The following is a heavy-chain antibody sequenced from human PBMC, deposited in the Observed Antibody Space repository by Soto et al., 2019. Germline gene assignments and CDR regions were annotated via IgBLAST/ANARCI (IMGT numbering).Heavy chain of an antibody. Sequence: GASVKVSCKASGYTFTSYAMHWVRQAPGQRLEWMGWINAGNGNTKYSQKFQGRVTITRDTSASTAYMELSSLRSEDTAVYYCARDTSRITIFGVVTPYYMDVWGKGTTVTVSS. V-gene: IGHV1-3*01. CDR2: INAGNGNT. CDR1: GYTFTSYA. CDR3: ARDTSRITIFGVVTPYYMDV. D-gene: IGHD3-3*01. J-gene: IGHJ6*03.